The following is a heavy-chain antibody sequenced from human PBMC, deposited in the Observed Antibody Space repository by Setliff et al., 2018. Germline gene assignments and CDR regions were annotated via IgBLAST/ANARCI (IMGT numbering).Heavy chain of an antibody. V-gene: IGHV3-74*01. CDR2: ISPDGTIT. J-gene: IGHJ4*02. Sequence: PGGSLRLSCGASGFTFRKYWMYWVRQVPGKGLVWVSRISPDGTITNYADSVKGRFTISRDNSENTLFLQMTSLRPEDTGVYYCAKVKKPLIRGSGFDYWGRGTLVTVSS. D-gene: IGHD3-10*01. CDR1: GFTFRKYW. CDR3: AKVKKPLIRGSGFDY.